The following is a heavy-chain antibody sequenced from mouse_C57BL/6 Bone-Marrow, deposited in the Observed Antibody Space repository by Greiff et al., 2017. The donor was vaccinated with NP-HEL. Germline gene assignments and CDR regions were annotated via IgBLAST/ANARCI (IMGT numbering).Heavy chain of an antibody. D-gene: IGHD1-1*01. V-gene: IGHV3-8*01. CDR3: ASPIYYYGSIAMDY. Sequence: DVKLQESGPGLAKPSQTLSLTCSVTGYSITSDYWNWIRKFPGNKLEYMGYISYSGSTYYNPSLKRRISITRDTSKNQYYLQLNSVTTKDTATYYCASPIYYYGSIAMDYWGQGTSVTVSS. CDR1: GYSITSDY. CDR2: ISYSGST. J-gene: IGHJ4*01.